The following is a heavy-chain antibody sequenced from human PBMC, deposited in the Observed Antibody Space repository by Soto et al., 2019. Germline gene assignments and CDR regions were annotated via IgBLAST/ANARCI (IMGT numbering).Heavy chain of an antibody. CDR1: GGTFSSYA. J-gene: IGHJ4*02. D-gene: IGHD5-18*01. CDR2: IIPIFGTA. Sequence: QVQLVQSGAEVKKPGSSVKVSCKASGGTFSSYAISWVRQAPGQGLEWMGGIIPIFGTANYAQKFQGRVTITADECTGTAYMELSSLRSEDTAVYYCARAGRGYSYGNLGGWGQGTLVTVSS. V-gene: IGHV1-69*01. CDR3: ARAGRGYSYGNLGG.